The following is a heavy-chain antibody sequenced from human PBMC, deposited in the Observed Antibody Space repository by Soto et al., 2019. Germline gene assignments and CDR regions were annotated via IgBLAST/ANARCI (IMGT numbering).Heavy chain of an antibody. CDR1: GFTFSDYY. J-gene: IGHJ4*02. Sequence: GSLRLSCAASGFTFSDYYMSWIRQAPGKGLEWVSYISSSGSTIYYADSVKGRFTISRDNAKNSLYLQMNSLRAEDTVVYYCARVVYSSSWGTTYFDYWGQGTLVTV. CDR3: ARVVYSSSWGTTYFDY. CDR2: ISSSGSTI. V-gene: IGHV3-11*01. D-gene: IGHD6-6*01.